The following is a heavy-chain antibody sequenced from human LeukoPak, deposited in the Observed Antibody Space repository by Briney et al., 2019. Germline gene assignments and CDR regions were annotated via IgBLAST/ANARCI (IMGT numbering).Heavy chain of an antibody. D-gene: IGHD2-2*01. V-gene: IGHV3-30*02. CDR1: GFTFSNYW. J-gene: IGHJ4*02. CDR3: AKLGDIVVVPDY. CDR2: IRYDGSNK. Sequence: GGSLRLSCAASGFTFSNYWMHWVRQAPGKGLEWVAFIRYDGSNKYYADSVKGRFTISRDNSKNTLYLQMNSLRAEDTAVYYCAKLGDIVVVPDYWGQGTLVTVSS.